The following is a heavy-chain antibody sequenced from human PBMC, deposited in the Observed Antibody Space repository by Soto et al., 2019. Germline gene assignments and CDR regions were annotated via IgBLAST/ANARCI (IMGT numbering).Heavy chain of an antibody. CDR1: GFTFSSYW. J-gene: IGHJ4*02. V-gene: IGHV3-74*01. Sequence: EVQLVESGGGLVQPGGSLRLSCAASGFTFSSYWMHWVRQAPGKGLVWVSRINSDGSSTSYADSVKDRFTISRDNAKNTLYLQMNSLRAEDTAVYYCARPPIPRGYDSQYYFDYWGQGTLVTVSS. CDR3: ARPPIPRGYDSQYYFDY. CDR2: INSDGSST. D-gene: IGHD5-12*01.